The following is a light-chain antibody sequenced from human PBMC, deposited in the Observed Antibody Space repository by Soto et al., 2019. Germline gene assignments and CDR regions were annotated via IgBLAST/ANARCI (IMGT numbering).Light chain of an antibody. Sequence: QSALTQPPSVSGAPGQRVTISCTGSSSNIGAGYDVHWYQQLPGTAPKLLIYGNNNRPSGVPDRFSGSRSGTSASLAITGLQADDEADYYCQSYDSSLSGPVVFGGGTKLTVL. J-gene: IGLJ2*01. V-gene: IGLV1-40*01. CDR1: SSNIGAGYD. CDR3: QSYDSSLSGPVV. CDR2: GNN.